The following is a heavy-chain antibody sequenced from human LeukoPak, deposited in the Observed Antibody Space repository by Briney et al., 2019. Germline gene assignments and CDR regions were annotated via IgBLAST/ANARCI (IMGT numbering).Heavy chain of an antibody. CDR2: IRSSGSTK. CDR3: ARDYGTY. Sequence: PGGSLRLSCAASGFTFSSYEMNWVRQAPGKGLEWVSHIRSSGSTKYYADSVKGRFTISRDNAKNSLYLQMNSLRAEDTAVYYCARDYGTYWGQGTLVTVSS. D-gene: IGHD4-17*01. CDR1: GFTFSSYE. V-gene: IGHV3-48*03. J-gene: IGHJ4*02.